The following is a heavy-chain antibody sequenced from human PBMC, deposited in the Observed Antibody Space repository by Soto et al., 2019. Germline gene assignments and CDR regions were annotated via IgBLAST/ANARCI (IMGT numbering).Heavy chain of an antibody. CDR3: AHAFGGTSWPNDAFDV. CDR2: IYWDDDT. CDR1: GFSFSADGAG. D-gene: IGHD3-16*01. J-gene: IGHJ3*01. Sequence: HITLKESGPTLVKPTQTLTLTCIFSGFSFSADGAGVGWIRQPPGKTLEWLALIYWDDDTRYRPSLKSRLTITKDSSKNQVVLTMTNMYPLDTATYYCAHAFGGTSWPNDAFDVWGQGTVVTVSS. V-gene: IGHV2-5*02.